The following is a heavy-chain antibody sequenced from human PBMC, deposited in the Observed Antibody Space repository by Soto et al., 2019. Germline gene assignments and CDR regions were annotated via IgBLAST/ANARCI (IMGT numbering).Heavy chain of an antibody. J-gene: IGHJ4*02. V-gene: IGHV3-23*01. CDR1: GFTFSSFA. CDR2: ISGSGDDT. CDR3: AGPGYSSQDY. Sequence: GGSLRLSCAASGFTFSSFALSGVRQAPGKGLEWVSAISGSGDDTDYVDSVKGRFTISRDNSKNTLYLQMNSLRAEDTAVYYCAGPGYSSQDYWGQGALVTVSS. D-gene: IGHD5-18*01.